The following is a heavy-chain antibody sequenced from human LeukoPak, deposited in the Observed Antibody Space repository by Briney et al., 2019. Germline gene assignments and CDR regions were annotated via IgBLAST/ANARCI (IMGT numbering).Heavy chain of an antibody. CDR3: GRAFPPLRTSSAGDL. CDR1: GFSFSDYD. D-gene: IGHD3-16*01. V-gene: IGHV3-69-1*02. CDR2: ISGSA. Sequence: GGSLRLSCSASGFSFSDYDMNWVRQAPGKGLEWVSAISGSANGESVKGRVTISRNNAKNSLYLQLDSLGVEDTAVYYCGRAFPPLRTSSAGDLWGQGTLVTLYS. J-gene: IGHJ1*01.